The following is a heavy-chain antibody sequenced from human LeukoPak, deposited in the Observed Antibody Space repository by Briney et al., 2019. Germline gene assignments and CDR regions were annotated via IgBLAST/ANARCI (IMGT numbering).Heavy chain of an antibody. Sequence: SETLSLTCAVSGGSFSGYYWSWVRQPPGKGLEWIGEINNSGSTNCNPSLKSRVTISVDTSKNQFSLKLSSVTAADTAVYYCARVGSYSSSSRGAFDIWGQGTMVTVSS. CDR2: INNSGST. CDR1: GGSFSGYY. V-gene: IGHV4-34*01. D-gene: IGHD6-13*01. CDR3: ARVGSYSSSSRGAFDI. J-gene: IGHJ3*02.